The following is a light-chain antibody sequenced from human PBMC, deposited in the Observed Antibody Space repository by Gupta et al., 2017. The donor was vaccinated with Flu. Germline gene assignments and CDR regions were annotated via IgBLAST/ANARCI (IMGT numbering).Light chain of an antibody. CDR1: SSDVGSYNR. V-gene: IGLV2-18*01. Sequence: QSALTQPPSVSGSPGQSVTISCTGTSSDVGSYNRVSWYQQPPGTAPKLMIYEVSKRPSGVPDRFSGSKSGNTASLTISGLQAEDEADYYCSLYTSSSTSVVFGGGTKLTVL. CDR2: EVS. CDR3: SLYTSSSTSVV. J-gene: IGLJ2*01.